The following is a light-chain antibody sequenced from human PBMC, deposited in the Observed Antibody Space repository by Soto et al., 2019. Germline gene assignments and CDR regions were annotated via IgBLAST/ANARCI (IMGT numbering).Light chain of an antibody. J-gene: IGKJ1*01. CDR2: DAS. CDR3: QQYNNWGT. CDR1: QNINSN. V-gene: IGKV3-15*01. Sequence: EIVMTQSPATLSVSPGERATLSCRASQNINSNLAWYQQKPGQAPRLLIYDASTRATGIPARFSGSGSGTEFTLTISSLQSEDFAVYYCQQYNNWGTFGQGTKVEIK.